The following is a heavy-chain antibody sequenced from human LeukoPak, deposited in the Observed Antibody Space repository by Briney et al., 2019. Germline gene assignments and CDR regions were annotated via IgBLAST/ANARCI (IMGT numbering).Heavy chain of an antibody. Sequence: ASVKVSCKDSGGTFSSYAISWVRQALGQGLEWMGGIIPIFGTANYAQKFQGGVTITADESTSTAYMELSSLRSEDTAVYYCARDRGDDAFDIWGQGTMVTVSS. D-gene: IGHD3-10*01. J-gene: IGHJ3*02. CDR2: IIPIFGTA. CDR3: ARDRGDDAFDI. CDR1: GGTFSSYA. V-gene: IGHV1-69*13.